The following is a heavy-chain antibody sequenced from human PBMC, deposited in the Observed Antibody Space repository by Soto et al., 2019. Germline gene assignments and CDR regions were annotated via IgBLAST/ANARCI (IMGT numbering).Heavy chain of an antibody. Sequence: ASVKVSCKASGYTFTSYGISWVRQAPGQGLEWMGWISPYKGNTNYAQKLQGRVTMTTDTSTSTAYMELRSLRSDDTAIYYCARDLDGSGSYYTDYWGQGTLVTVSS. J-gene: IGHJ4*02. CDR1: GYTFTSYG. CDR3: ARDLDGSGSYYTDY. CDR2: ISPYKGNT. D-gene: IGHD3-10*01. V-gene: IGHV1-18*04.